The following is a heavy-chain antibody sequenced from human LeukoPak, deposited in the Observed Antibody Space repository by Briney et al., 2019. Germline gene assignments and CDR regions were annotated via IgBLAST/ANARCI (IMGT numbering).Heavy chain of an antibody. J-gene: IGHJ3*02. CDR1: GGSISSGGYY. CDR3: ARRRVVVASTDGASGAFDI. CDR2: IYYSGST. D-gene: IGHD2-15*01. Sequence: NPSQTLSLTCTVSGGSISSGGYYWSWIRQHPGKGLEWIGYIYYSGSTYYNPSLRSRVTISVDTSKNQFSLNLSSMTAADTAVYFSARRRVVVASTDGASGAFDIWGQGTMVTVSS. V-gene: IGHV4-31*03.